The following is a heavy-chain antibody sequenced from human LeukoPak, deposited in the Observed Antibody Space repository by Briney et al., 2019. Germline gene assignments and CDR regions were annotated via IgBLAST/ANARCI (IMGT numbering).Heavy chain of an antibody. CDR1: GGSISSSSYY. CDR3: ARSTAMVTGPFDY. J-gene: IGHJ4*02. CDR2: IYYSGST. Sequence: SETLSLTCTVSGGSISSSSYYWGWIRQPPGKGLEWIGSIYYSGSTYYNPSLKSRVTISVDTSKNQFSLKLSSVTAADTAVYYCARSTAMVTGPFDYWGQGTLVTVSS. V-gene: IGHV4-39*01. D-gene: IGHD5-18*01.